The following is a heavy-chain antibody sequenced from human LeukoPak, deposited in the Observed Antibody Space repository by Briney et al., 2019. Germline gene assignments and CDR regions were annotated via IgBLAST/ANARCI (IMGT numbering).Heavy chain of an antibody. V-gene: IGHV1-69*13. CDR2: IIPVFGTA. CDR3: AKDESPLGRWLVHGVY. Sequence: SVKVSCKASGYTFTGYYMHWVRQAPGQGLEWMGGIIPVFGTANYAQKFQGRVTITADDSTRTAYMELSSLKSEDTAVYYCAKDESPLGRWLVHGVYWGQGTLVTVSS. CDR1: GYTFTGYY. J-gene: IGHJ4*02. D-gene: IGHD6-19*01.